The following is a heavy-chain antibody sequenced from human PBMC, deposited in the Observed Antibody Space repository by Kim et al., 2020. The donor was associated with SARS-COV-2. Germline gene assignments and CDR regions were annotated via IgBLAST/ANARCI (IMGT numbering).Heavy chain of an antibody. CDR2: ISGSGGNT. CDR1: GFTFSNFA. Sequence: GGSLRLSCAASGFTFSNFAMSWVRQAPVKGLEWVSVISGSGGNTYYADSVKGRFAISRDNSKNTVYLQMNSLRAEDTAVYYCAKGVRGNDEYWGQGTLVT. D-gene: IGHD1-1*01. CDR3: AKGVRGNDEY. J-gene: IGHJ4*02. V-gene: IGHV3-23*01.